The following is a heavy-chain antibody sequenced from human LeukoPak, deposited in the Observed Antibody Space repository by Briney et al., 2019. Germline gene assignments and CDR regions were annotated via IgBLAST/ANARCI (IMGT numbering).Heavy chain of an antibody. CDR2: IYYSGST. D-gene: IGHD6-6*01. CDR3: ARVGNSSSSVNWFDP. J-gene: IGHJ5*02. CDR1: GGSISSGGYY. V-gene: IGHV4-31*03. Sequence: SETLSLTCTVSGGSISSGGYYWSWIRQHPGKGLEWIGYIYYSGSTYYNPSLKSRVTISVDTSKNQFSLKLSSVTAADTAVYYCARVGNSSSSVNWFDPWGQGTLVTVSS.